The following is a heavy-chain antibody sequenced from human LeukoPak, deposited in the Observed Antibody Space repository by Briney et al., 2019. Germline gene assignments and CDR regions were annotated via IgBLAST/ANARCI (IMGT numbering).Heavy chain of an antibody. D-gene: IGHD5/OR15-5a*01. J-gene: IGHJ6*03. CDR1: GGSISSGSYY. Sequence: SETLSLTCTVSGGSISSGSYYWSWIRQPAGKGLEWIGRIYTSGSTNYNPSLKSRVTISVDTFKNQFSLELSSVTAADTAVYYCASCLSTEGYYYYYYMDVWGKGTTVTVSS. V-gene: IGHV4-61*02. CDR3: ASCLSTEGYYYYYYMDV. CDR2: IYTSGST.